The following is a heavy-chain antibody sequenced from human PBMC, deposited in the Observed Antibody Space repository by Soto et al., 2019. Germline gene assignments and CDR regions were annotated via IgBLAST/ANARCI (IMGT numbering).Heavy chain of an antibody. V-gene: IGHV1-18*04. Sequence: QVELVQSGVEVKKPGASVKVSCKASGYTFTNHGLSWVRQAPGQGLEWMGWISAYNGDTNYAQKFLGRVTVTTDTSTSTGYMELRSLKSEDTAVYYCARMVRGSKIDYYYYMDVWGKGTTVIVSS. J-gene: IGHJ6*03. D-gene: IGHD3-10*01. CDR1: GYTFTNHG. CDR3: ARMVRGSKIDYYYYMDV. CDR2: ISAYNGDT.